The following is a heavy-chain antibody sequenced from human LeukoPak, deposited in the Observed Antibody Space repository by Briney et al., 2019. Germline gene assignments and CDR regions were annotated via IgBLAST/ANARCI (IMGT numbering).Heavy chain of an antibody. V-gene: IGHV4-38-2*01. CDR3: ARRYGDYVWDYYYMDV. D-gene: IGHD4-17*01. Sequence: SETLSLTCAVSGYSISSGYYWGWIRQPPGKGLEWIGSIYHSGSTYYNPSLKSRVTISVDTSKNQFSLKLSSVTAADTAVYYCARRYGDYVWDYYYMDVWGKGTTVTVSS. CDR2: IYHSGST. J-gene: IGHJ6*03. CDR1: GYSISSGYY.